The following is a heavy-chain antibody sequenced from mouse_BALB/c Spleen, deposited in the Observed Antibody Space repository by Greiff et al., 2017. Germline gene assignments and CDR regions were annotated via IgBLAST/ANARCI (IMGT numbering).Heavy chain of an antibody. CDR1: GYTFTSYT. D-gene: IGHD4-1*01. CDR2: INPSSGYT. CDR3: ARYGTGGFDY. Sequence: QVQLQQSGAELARPGASVKMSCKASGYTFTSYTMHWVKQRPGQGLEWIGYINPSSGYTEYNQKFKDKTTLTADKSSSTAYMQLSSLTSEDSAVYYCARYGTGGFDYWGQGTTLTVSS. V-gene: IGHV1-4*02. J-gene: IGHJ2*01.